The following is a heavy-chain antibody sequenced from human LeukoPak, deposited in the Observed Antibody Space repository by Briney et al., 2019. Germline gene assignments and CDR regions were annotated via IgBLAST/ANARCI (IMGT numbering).Heavy chain of an antibody. CDR1: GGSFSGYY. D-gene: IGHD1-7*01. Sequence: SETLSLTCAVYGGSFSGYYWSWIRQPPGRGLEWIGEINHSGSTNYNPSLKSRVTISVDTSKNQFSLKLSSVTAADTAVYYCARTAELELPYNWFDPWGQGTLVTVSS. V-gene: IGHV4-34*01. CDR2: INHSGST. J-gene: IGHJ5*02. CDR3: ARTAELELPYNWFDP.